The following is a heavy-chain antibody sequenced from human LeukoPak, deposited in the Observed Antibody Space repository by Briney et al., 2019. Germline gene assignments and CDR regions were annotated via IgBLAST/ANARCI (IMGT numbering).Heavy chain of an antibody. J-gene: IGHJ2*01. CDR3: AREYIGYSSSWAPRVSHWYFDL. Sequence: SVQVSCHASGGTFRTYAISWVRPATGQGLEWMGGIIPIFGTANYAQKFQGRVTIAADEYTSTAYMELSSLRSEDTAVYYCAREYIGYSSSWAPRVSHWYFDLWGRGTLVTVSS. V-gene: IGHV1-69*13. CDR1: GGTFRTYA. CDR2: IIPIFGTA. D-gene: IGHD6-13*01.